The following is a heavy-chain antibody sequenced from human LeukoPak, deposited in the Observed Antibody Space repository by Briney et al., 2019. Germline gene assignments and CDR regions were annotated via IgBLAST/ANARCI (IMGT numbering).Heavy chain of an antibody. V-gene: IGHV3-33*06. Sequence: GGSLRLSCAASGFSFSSYGMHWVRQAPVKGLEWVAVIWDDGSFKDHVDSVKGRFTISGDNSKNTLYLQMNSLTVEDTAVYYCAKDSRAMVRGVIDYWGQGTLVTVSS. J-gene: IGHJ4*02. CDR1: GFSFSSYG. CDR2: IWDDGSFK. D-gene: IGHD3-10*01. CDR3: AKDSRAMVRGVIDY.